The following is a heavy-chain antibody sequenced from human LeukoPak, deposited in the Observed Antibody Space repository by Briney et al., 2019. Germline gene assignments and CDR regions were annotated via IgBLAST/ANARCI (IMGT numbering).Heavy chain of an antibody. V-gene: IGHV4-59*01. CDR1: GGSITNYC. CDR3: ARGQGYGLLNAVDY. D-gene: IGHD5-18*01. Sequence: SETLSLTCNVSGGSITNYCWTWIRQPPGKGLEWIGYIYYSGITNYSPSLKSRVTFSVDTSKNQFSLKLSSVTAADTAVYYCARGQGYGLLNAVDYWGQGTLVTVSS. CDR2: IYYSGIT. J-gene: IGHJ4*02.